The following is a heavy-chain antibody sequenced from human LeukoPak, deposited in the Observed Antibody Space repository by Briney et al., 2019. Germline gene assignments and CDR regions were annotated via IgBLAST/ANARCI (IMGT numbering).Heavy chain of an antibody. CDR2: INPNSGGT. CDR1: GYTFTGYY. J-gene: IGHJ5*02. V-gene: IGHV1-2*02. D-gene: IGHD3-10*01. CDR3: ARELTMVRGVANWFDP. Sequence: GASVKVSCKASGYTFTGYYMHWVRQAPGQGLEWMGWINPNSGGTNYAQKFQGRVTMTRDTSISTAYMELSRLRSDGTAVYYCARELTMVRGVANWFDPWGQGTLVTVSS.